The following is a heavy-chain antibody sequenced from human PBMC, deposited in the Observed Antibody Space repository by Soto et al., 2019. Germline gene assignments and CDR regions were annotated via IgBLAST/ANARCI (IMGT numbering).Heavy chain of an antibody. CDR3: ARRSGITIFYWFDP. CDR2: IYYSGST. Sequence: TSETLSLTCTVSGGSISSSSYYWGWIRQPPGKGLEWIGSIYYSGSTYYNPSLKSRVTISVDTSKNQFSLKLGSVTAADTAVYYCARRSGITIFYWFDPWGQGTLVTVSS. V-gene: IGHV4-39*01. CDR1: GGSISSSSYY. J-gene: IGHJ5*02. D-gene: IGHD3-9*01.